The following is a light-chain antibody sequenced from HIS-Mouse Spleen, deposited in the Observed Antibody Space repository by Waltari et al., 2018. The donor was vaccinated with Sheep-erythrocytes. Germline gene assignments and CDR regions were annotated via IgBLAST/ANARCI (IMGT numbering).Light chain of an antibody. Sequence: QSALNQPRSVSGSPGQSVTISCTGTSSDVGGYNYVSWYQQHPGKAPNLMIYDVSKRPSGVPDRFSGSKSGNTASLTISGLQAEDEADYYCCSYAGSYTFVVFGGGTKLTVL. J-gene: IGLJ2*01. CDR2: DVS. CDR1: SSDVGGYNY. V-gene: IGLV2-11*01. CDR3: CSYAGSYTFVV.